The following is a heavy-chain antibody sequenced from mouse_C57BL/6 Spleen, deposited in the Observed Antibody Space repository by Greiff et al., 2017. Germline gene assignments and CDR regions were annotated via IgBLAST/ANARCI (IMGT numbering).Heavy chain of an antibody. CDR1: GYTFTDYE. CDR3: TRDYYGSSFFDY. V-gene: IGHV1-15*01. CDR2: IDPETGGT. Sequence: QVQLQRPGAELVRPGASVTLSCKASGYTFTDYEMHWVKQPPVLGLEWIGAIDPETGGTAYNQKFKGKAILTADKSSSTAYMELRSLTSEDSAVYYCTRDYYGSSFFDYWGQGTTLTVSS. D-gene: IGHD1-1*01. J-gene: IGHJ2*01.